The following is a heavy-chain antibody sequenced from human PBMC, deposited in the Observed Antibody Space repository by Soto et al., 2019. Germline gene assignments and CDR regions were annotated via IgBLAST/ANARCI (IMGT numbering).Heavy chain of an antibody. CDR2: IDKVGTDS. D-gene: IGHD3-10*01. Sequence: EVQLVESGGGLVQPGGSLRLSCAASEFTFSGRSVHWVRQAPGKGLVWVSGIDKVGTDSTYADSVKGRFTSSRDNAKNTVYXXXXXLRVEDXAVYYCARGWFGPDVWGKGTTVTVSS. CDR3: ARGWFGPDV. V-gene: IGHV3-74*01. CDR1: EFTFSGRS. J-gene: IGHJ6*03.